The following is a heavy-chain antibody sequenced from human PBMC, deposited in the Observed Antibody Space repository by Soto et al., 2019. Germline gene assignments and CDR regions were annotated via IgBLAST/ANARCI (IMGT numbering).Heavy chain of an antibody. J-gene: IGHJ4*02. CDR1: GFTFSHYY. CDR2: ISSSGSTI. Sequence: QVQLVESGGGLVKPGGSLRLSCAASGFTFSHYYMSWIRQAPGKGLEWVSYISSSGSTIYYADSVKGRFTISRDNDKNSLYLQMNSLRAEDTAVYYCARELQLGELTHFDDWGQGTLVTVSS. V-gene: IGHV3-11*01. CDR3: ARELQLGELTHFDD. D-gene: IGHD3-16*01.